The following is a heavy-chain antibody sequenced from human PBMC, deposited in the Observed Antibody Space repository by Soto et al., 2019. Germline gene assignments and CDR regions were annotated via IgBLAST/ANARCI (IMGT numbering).Heavy chain of an antibody. CDR2: ITGSGIST. CDR1: VFTFGIYA. V-gene: IGHV3-23*01. CDR3: AKTIGTEHLTGTERVNRFDP. D-gene: IGHD1-7*01. J-gene: IGHJ5*02. Sequence: GGALVVSCASSVFTFGIYAMSWLRQAPGKGLELVSAITGSGISTYYADSVEGRFTISRDNSKNTVYLQMHSLRAEDTALYYCAKTIGTEHLTGTERVNRFDPWGQGTMVTVSS.